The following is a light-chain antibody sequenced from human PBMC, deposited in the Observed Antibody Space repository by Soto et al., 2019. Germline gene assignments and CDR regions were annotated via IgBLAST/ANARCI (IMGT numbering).Light chain of an antibody. CDR2: SAD. Sequence: DIQLAQSPASLSAAVGDRVVITCRASQTISKFLNWYQVKPGRAPRVMISSADTLESGVPPRFSGSGSVRDFTLTINNLQPEDIATYFCHQSYIVPFTFGQGTKVDIK. CDR1: QTISKF. J-gene: IGKJ2*01. V-gene: IGKV1-39*01. CDR3: HQSYIVPFT.